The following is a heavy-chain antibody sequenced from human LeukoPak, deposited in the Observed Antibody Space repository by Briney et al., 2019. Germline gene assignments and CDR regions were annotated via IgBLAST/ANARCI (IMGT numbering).Heavy chain of an antibody. CDR1: GFTFTSYG. V-gene: IGHV1-18*01. Sequence: PGGSLRLSCAASGFTFTSYGISWVRQAPGQGLEWMGWIGAYNGNTNYAQKLQGRVTMTTDTSTSTAYMELRSLRSDDTAVYYCARARLEYSSSDDYYYYGMDVWGQGTTVTVSS. J-gene: IGHJ6*02. CDR2: IGAYNGNT. D-gene: IGHD6-6*01. CDR3: ARARLEYSSSDDYYYYGMDV.